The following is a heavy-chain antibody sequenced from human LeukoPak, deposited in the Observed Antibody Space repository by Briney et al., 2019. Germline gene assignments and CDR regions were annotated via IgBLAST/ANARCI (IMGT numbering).Heavy chain of an antibody. CDR3: AKDRRSSSPYYFDY. CDR1: GFTFDDYA. V-gene: IGHV3-9*01. Sequence: GGSLRLSCAASGFTFDDYAMHWVRQAPGKGLEWVSGISWNSGSIGYADSVKGRFTISRDNAKNSLYLQMNSLRAEDTALYYCAKDRRSSSPYYFDYWGQGTLATVSS. J-gene: IGHJ4*02. D-gene: IGHD6-6*01. CDR2: ISWNSGSI.